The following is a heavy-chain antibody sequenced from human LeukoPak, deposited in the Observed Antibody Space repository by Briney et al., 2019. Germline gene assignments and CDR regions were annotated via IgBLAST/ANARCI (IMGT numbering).Heavy chain of an antibody. CDR2: IYTSGST. Sequence: PSETLSLTCTVSGGSISSGSYYWSWIRQPAGKGLEWIGRIYTSGSTNYNPSLKSRVTISVDTSKNQFSLELSSVTAADTAVYYCAREAPRYCSGGSCLDYWGQGTLVTVSS. CDR3: AREAPRYCSGGSCLDY. V-gene: IGHV4-61*02. D-gene: IGHD2-15*01. CDR1: GGSISSGSYY. J-gene: IGHJ4*02.